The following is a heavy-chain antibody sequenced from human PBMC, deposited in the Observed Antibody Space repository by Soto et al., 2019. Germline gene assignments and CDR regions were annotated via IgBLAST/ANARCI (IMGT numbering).Heavy chain of an antibody. D-gene: IGHD6-19*01. CDR1: GFTFGDYG. CDR3: TRENSSGPIGQSY. J-gene: IGHJ4*02. V-gene: IGHV3-49*03. Sequence: GGFLRLSCTASGFTFGDYGRSWFRQAPGKGLEWVGFIRSKAYGGTTEYAASVKGRFTISRDDSKSIAYLQMNSLKTEDTAVYYCTRENSSGPIGQSYWGQGTLVTVSS. CDR2: IRSKAYGGTT.